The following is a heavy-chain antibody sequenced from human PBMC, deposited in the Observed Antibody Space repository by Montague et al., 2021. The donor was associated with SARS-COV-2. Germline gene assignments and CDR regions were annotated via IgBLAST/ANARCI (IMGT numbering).Heavy chain of an antibody. Sequence: SETLSLTCAVYGGSFSGYYCTWIRQPPGKGLEWIGDSNHGGRTNSNPSPKSRVTISAETSKNQFSLRVNSVTAADTAVYFCARGIRGVIILYDYYLMDVWGQGTTVSVSS. CDR3: ARGIRGVIILYDYYLMDV. V-gene: IGHV4-34*01. CDR2: SNHGGRT. D-gene: IGHD3-10*01. J-gene: IGHJ6*02. CDR1: GGSFSGYY.